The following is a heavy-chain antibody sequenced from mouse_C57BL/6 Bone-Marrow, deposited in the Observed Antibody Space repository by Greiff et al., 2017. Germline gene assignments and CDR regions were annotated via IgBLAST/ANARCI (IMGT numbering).Heavy chain of an antibody. CDR3: AREGYYDYDGVDY. CDR1: GYTFTSYW. Sequence: QVQLQQPGAELMKPGASVKMSCKASGYTFTSYWITWVKQRPGQGLEWIGDIYPGSGSTNYNEKFKSKATLTVDTSSSTAYMQLSSLTSEDSAVYYCAREGYYDYDGVDYWGQGTTLTVSS. CDR2: IYPGSGST. J-gene: IGHJ2*01. V-gene: IGHV1-55*01. D-gene: IGHD2-4*01.